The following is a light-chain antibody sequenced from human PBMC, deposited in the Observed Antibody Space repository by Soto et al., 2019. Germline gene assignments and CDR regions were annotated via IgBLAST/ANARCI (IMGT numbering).Light chain of an antibody. V-gene: IGLV1-40*01. CDR3: QSYDSRLSGSV. J-gene: IGLJ2*01. CDR2: GDN. Sequence: QAVVTQPPSVSGAPGQRVTISCTGSSSNIGAGYDVHWYQQFPGTAPKLLIYGDNNRPSGVPDRFSGSKSGTSASLAITGLQPEDEADYYCQSYDSRLSGSVFGGGTKVTVL. CDR1: SSNIGAGYD.